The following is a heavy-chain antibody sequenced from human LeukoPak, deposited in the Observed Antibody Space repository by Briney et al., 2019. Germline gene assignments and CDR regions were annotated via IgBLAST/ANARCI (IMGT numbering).Heavy chain of an antibody. V-gene: IGHV1-69*01. J-gene: IGHJ4*02. Sequence: SVKVSCKGSGGTFISYGISWVRQAPGQGLEWMGGIIPIFGTANYAQKFQGRVTITADESTSTAYMELSSLRSEDTAVYYCARQASYGYYVDYWGQGTLVTVSS. CDR1: GGTFISYG. D-gene: IGHD5-18*01. CDR3: ARQASYGYYVDY. CDR2: IIPIFGTA.